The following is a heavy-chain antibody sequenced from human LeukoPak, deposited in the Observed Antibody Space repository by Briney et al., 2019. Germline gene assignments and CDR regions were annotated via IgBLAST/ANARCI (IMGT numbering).Heavy chain of an antibody. D-gene: IGHD2-2*01. CDR3: ARDRVSSWSH. V-gene: IGHV4-59*01. Sequence: PSETLSLTCTVSGGSLYGYYWSWIRQPPGKGLEWIGYVYYSGSTNYKPSLKSRVTMSVDTSKNQFSLKLNSMTAADTAVYYCARDRVSSWSHWGQGTLVTVSS. CDR2: VYYSGST. CDR1: GGSLYGYY. J-gene: IGHJ4*02.